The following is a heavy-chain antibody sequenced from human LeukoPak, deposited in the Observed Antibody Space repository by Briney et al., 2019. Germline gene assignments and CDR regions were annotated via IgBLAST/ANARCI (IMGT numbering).Heavy chain of an antibody. CDR3: AREVVIVVEPAANTIDY. Sequence: GGSLRLSCAASGFTFRDYTMNWVRQAPGKGLEWVSAISKSSTYIKYADSVKGRFTVSRDNAKNSLFLQMNSLRVEDTAVYYCAREVVIVVEPAANTIDYWGQGTRVTVSS. J-gene: IGHJ4*02. CDR2: ISKSSTYI. CDR1: GFTFRDYT. V-gene: IGHV3-21*01. D-gene: IGHD2-2*01.